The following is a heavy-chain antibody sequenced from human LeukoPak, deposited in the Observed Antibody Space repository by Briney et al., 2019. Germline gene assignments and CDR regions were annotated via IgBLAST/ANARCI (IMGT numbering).Heavy chain of an antibody. CDR1: GFTFSSYS. J-gene: IGHJ4*02. V-gene: IGHV3-48*01. Sequence: GGSLRLSCAASGFTFSSYSMNWVRQAPGKGLEWVSYISSSSSTVYYADSVKGRFTISRDNAKNSLYLQMNSLRAEDTAVYYCAREGGYSYGSPDYWGQGTLVTVSS. D-gene: IGHD5-18*01. CDR2: ISSSSSTV. CDR3: AREGGYSYGSPDY.